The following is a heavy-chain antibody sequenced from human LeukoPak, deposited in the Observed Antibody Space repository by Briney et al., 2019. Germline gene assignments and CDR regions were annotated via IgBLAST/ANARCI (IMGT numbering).Heavy chain of an antibody. CDR3: AREGLYSYAN. V-gene: IGHV3-9*01. Sequence: GGSLRLSCAASGFTFDDYAMHWVRQAPGKGLEWVSGISWNSGSIGYADSVKGRFTISRDNAKNSLYLQMNSLRAEDTAVYYCAREGLYSYANGGQGTLVTVSS. J-gene: IGHJ4*02. CDR1: GFTFDDYA. D-gene: IGHD5-18*01. CDR2: ISWNSGSI.